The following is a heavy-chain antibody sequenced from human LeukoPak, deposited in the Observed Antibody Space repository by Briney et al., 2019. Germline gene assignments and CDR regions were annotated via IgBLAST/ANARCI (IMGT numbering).Heavy chain of an antibody. V-gene: IGHV1-69*06. CDR3: ARETRLLWSNWFDP. CDR2: IIPIFGTA. Sequence: ASVKVSCKASGGTFSSYAISWVRQAPGQGLEWMGGIIPIFGTANYAQKFQGRVTITADKSTSTAYMELSSLRSEDTAVYYCARETRLLWSNWFDPWGQGTLVTVSS. CDR1: GGTFSSYA. J-gene: IGHJ5*02. D-gene: IGHD3-10*01.